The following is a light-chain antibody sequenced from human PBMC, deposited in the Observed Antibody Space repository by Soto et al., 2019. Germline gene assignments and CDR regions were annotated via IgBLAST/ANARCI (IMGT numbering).Light chain of an antibody. CDR3: SSYTSSSTLLV. V-gene: IGLV2-14*01. J-gene: IGLJ2*01. CDR1: SSDVGGYNY. Sequence: QSALTQPASVSGSPGQSITISCTGTSSDVGGYNYVSWYQQHPGKAPKLMIYDVSNRPPGVSNRFPGSKSGNTASLTISGLPAEDEADYYCSSYTSSSTLLVFGGGTKLTVL. CDR2: DVS.